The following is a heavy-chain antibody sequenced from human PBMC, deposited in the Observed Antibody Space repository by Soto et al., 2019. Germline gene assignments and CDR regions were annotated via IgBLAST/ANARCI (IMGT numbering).Heavy chain of an antibody. CDR2: IYYSGST. CDR3: ERDPNYDFWSGPTPPTDAFDI. D-gene: IGHD3-3*01. Sequence: QVQLQESGPGLVKPSQTLSLTCTVSGGSISSGGYYWSWIRQHPGKGLEWIGYIYYSGSTYYNPSLRSRVTISVDTSKNQFSLKLSSVTGADTAVYYCERDPNYDFWSGPTPPTDAFDIWGQGTMVTVSS. CDR1: GGSISSGGYY. V-gene: IGHV4-31*03. J-gene: IGHJ3*02.